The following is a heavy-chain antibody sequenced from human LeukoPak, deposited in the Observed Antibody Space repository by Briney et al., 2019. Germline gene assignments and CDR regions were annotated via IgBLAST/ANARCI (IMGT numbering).Heavy chain of an antibody. CDR3: ARQSTPHGNFDY. V-gene: IGHV3-13*01. D-gene: IGHD5-24*01. J-gene: IGHJ4*02. CDR1: GFILSNYA. Sequence: GGSLRLSCAASGFILSNYAMHWVRQPAGKGLEWVSALGTAGVTFYPGSVKGRFTISRDNAKKSLFLQMSSLRAEDTAIYYCARQSTPHGNFDYWGQGTLVTVSS. CDR2: LGTAGVT.